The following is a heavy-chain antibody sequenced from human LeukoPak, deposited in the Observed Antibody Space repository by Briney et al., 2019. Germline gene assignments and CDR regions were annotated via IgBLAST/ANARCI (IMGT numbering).Heavy chain of an antibody. D-gene: IGHD3-10*01. J-gene: IGHJ4*02. CDR2: INEDGSGS. V-gene: IGHV3-7*04. Sequence: PGGSLRLSCAASGFTFSSYWMSWVRQAPGRGLEWVVNINEDGSGSYYLDTVKGRFSISRDNAKNSLYLQMNSLRAEDTAVYYCARTYSSGSFDYWGQGTLVTVSS. CDR3: ARTYSSGSFDY. CDR1: GFTFSSYW.